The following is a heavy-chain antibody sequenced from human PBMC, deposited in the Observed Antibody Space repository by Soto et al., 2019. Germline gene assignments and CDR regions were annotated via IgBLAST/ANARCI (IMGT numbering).Heavy chain of an antibody. V-gene: IGHV3-7*01. Sequence: EVQLVESGGGVVQPGGSLRLSCAASGFTFGRYWMSWVRQAPGKGLEWLDTIKMDASEKKYVDTVKGRFIMSRDNAKNSLYLQMDSLRAEDTVVYYCGKDSGYGSGASVNHDRDYWGDGTLVTVSS. CDR1: GFTFGRYW. CDR2: IKMDASEK. CDR3: GKDSGYGSGASVNHDRDY. D-gene: IGHD3-10*01. J-gene: IGHJ4*01.